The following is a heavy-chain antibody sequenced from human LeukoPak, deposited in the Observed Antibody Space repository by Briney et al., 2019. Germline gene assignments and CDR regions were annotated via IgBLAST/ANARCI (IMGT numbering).Heavy chain of an antibody. CDR1: GGSISSSSYY. J-gene: IGHJ3*02. CDR2: IYYSGST. V-gene: IGHV4-39*01. CDR3: ARGVTIFGVVMFDAFDI. D-gene: IGHD3-3*01. Sequence: PSETLSLTCTVSGGSISSSSYYWGWIRQPPGKGLEWIGSIYYSGSTYYNPSLKSRVTISVDTSKNQFSLKLSSVTAADTAVYYCARGVTIFGVVMFDAFDIWGQGTMVIVSS.